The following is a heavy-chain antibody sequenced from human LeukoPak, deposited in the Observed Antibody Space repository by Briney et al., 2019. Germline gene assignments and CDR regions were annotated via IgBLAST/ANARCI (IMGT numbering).Heavy chain of an antibody. Sequence: GASVKVSCKASGGTFSSYAISWVRQAPGQGLEWMGGIIPIFGTANYAQKFQGRVTITADKSTSTAYMELSSLRSEDTAVYYCARDRTGYSSGWYALLDYWGQGTLVTVSS. CDR2: IIPIFGTA. CDR3: ARDRTGYSSGWYALLDY. V-gene: IGHV1-69*06. J-gene: IGHJ4*02. D-gene: IGHD6-19*01. CDR1: GGTFSSYA.